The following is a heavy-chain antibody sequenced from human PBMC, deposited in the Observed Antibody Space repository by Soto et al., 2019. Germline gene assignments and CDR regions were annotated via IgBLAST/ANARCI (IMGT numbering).Heavy chain of an antibody. D-gene: IGHD7-27*01. CDR1: GFTFDDYA. CDR3: ANLGFDGMDV. J-gene: IGHJ6*02. V-gene: IGHV3-9*01. CDR2: ISWNSGSI. Sequence: EVQLVESGGGLVQPGRSLRLSCAASGFTFDDYAMHWVRQAPGKGLEWVSGISWNSGSIGYADSVKGRFTISRDNAKNSLYLQMNSLRAEDTALYYCANLGFDGMDVWGQGTTVTVSS.